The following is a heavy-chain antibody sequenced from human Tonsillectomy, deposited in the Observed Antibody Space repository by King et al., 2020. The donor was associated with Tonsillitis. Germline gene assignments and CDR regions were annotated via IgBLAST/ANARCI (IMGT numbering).Heavy chain of an antibody. V-gene: IGHV1-69*04. J-gene: IGHJ3*02. CDR3: ARARRDDPFDM. CDR2: IIPILGIP. Sequence: AQLVQSGAEVKKPGSSVKVSCKASGGTFSTYAISWVRQAPGQGLEWMGRIIPILGIPNYEQKIQGRVTITADKSTTTAYMELSSLRSEDTAVYYCARARRDDPFDMWGQGTMVTVSS. CDR1: GGTFSTYA.